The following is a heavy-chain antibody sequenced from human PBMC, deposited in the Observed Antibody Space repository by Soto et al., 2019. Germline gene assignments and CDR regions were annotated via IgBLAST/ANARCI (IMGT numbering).Heavy chain of an antibody. D-gene: IGHD6-25*01. CDR1: GFTFSDYY. CDR3: ARDRAQRLHDNWYFDL. Sequence: GGSLRLSCAASGFTFSDYYMSWIRQAPGKGLEWVSYISSSGSTIYYADSVKGRFTISRDNAKNSLYLQMNSLRAEDTAVYYCARDRAQRLHDNWYFDLWGRGTLVTVPS. J-gene: IGHJ2*01. V-gene: IGHV3-11*01. CDR2: ISSSGSTI.